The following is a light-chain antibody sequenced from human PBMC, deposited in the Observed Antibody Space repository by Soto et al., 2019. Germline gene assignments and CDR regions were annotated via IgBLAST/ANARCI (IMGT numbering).Light chain of an antibody. V-gene: IGLV1-44*01. CDR3: AAWDDSLNGYV. CDR2: TNN. Sequence: QPVLTQPPSTSGTPGQRVTISCSGSSSNIGINTVNWYQQLPGATPKVLIYTNNQRPSGVPDRFSGSKSGTSASLAISGLQSDDEADYYCAAWDDSLNGYVFGTGTKLTVL. CDR1: SSNIGINT. J-gene: IGLJ1*01.